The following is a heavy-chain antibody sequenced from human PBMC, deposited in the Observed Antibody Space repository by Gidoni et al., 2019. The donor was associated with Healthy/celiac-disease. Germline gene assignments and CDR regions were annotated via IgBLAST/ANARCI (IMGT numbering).Heavy chain of an antibody. Sequence: VQLQEPGAGLLKPSGTPSLPCAASGGSISSGRWWSWVRQPPGTGLEWSGEIYHSGSTNYNPSLKSRVTISVDKSQNQFYLKLGSVTAADTAVYYCARVDPFSSSSWYFDYWGQGTLVTVSS. J-gene: IGHJ4*02. D-gene: IGHD6-6*01. CDR3: ARVDPFSSSSWYFDY. CDR2: IYHSGST. CDR1: GGSISSGRW. V-gene: IGHV4-4*02.